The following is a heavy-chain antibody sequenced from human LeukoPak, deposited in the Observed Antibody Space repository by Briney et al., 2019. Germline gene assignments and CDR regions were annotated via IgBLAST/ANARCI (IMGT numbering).Heavy chain of an antibody. D-gene: IGHD5-24*01. CDR3: ARGGGRRWLQLGGFDY. V-gene: IGHV4-34*01. CDR2: INHSGST. Sequence: SETLSLTCAVYGGSFSGYYWSWIRQPPGKGLEWIGEINHSGSTNYNPSLKSRVTISVDTSKNQFSLKLSSVTAADTAVYYCARGGGRRWLQLGGFDYWGQGTLVTVSS. J-gene: IGHJ4*02. CDR1: GGSFSGYY.